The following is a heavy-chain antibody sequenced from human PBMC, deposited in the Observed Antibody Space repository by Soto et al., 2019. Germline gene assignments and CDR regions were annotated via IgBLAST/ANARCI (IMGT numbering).Heavy chain of an antibody. V-gene: IGHV4-59*01. CDR2: VYYNGDT. J-gene: IGHJ4*02. CDR1: GGSTHSYY. D-gene: IGHD2-15*01. CDR3: ARGHGHGGSSFDF. Sequence: QVQLQESGPGLVKPSETLSLTCTVSGGSTHSYYWAWIRQPPGKGLEWMGYVYYNGDTNYNPSLKSRVTISVDASKNQFSLKLPSVTPADTAVYYCARGHGHGGSSFDFWGQGTLVTVSS.